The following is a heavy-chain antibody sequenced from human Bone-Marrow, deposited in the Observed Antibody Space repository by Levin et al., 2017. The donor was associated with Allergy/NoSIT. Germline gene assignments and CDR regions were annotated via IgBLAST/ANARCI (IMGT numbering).Heavy chain of an antibody. CDR3: ASVAANIQPAIYY. CDR1: GGTFSSYA. D-gene: IGHD5-18*01. CDR2: IIPIFGTA. Sequence: SVKVSCKASGGTFSSYAISWVRQAPGQGLEWMGGIIPIFGTANYAQKFQGRVTITADESTSTAYMELSSLRSEDTAVYYCASVAANIQPAIYYWGQGTPVTVSS. J-gene: IGHJ4*02. V-gene: IGHV1-69*13.